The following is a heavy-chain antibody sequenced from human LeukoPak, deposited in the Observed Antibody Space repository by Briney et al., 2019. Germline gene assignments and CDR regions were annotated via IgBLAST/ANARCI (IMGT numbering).Heavy chain of an antibody. J-gene: IGHJ4*02. CDR1: GGSISSSSCY. V-gene: IGHV4-39*07. Sequence: SETLSLACTVSGGSISSSSCYWSWIRQPPGKGLEWIGSIYYSGSTYYNPSLKSQVTISVDTSKNQFSLKLSSVTAADTAVYYCARDFDGDYFDYWGQGTLVTVSS. CDR3: ARDFDGDYFDY. D-gene: IGHD2-8*01. CDR2: IYYSGST.